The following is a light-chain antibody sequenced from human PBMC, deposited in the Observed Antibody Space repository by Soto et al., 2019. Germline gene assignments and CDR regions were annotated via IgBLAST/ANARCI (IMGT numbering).Light chain of an antibody. V-gene: IGKV3-15*01. CDR3: QQYNNWPPWT. CDR1: QSVSSN. J-gene: IGKJ1*01. CDR2: GAS. Sequence: EIVMTQSPATLSVSPGERATLSCRASQSVSSNLAWYQQQHGQAPRPLIYGASTRATGIPARFSGSGSGTEFTLTISSLQSEDFAVYYCQQYNNWPPWTFGQGTKVEIK.